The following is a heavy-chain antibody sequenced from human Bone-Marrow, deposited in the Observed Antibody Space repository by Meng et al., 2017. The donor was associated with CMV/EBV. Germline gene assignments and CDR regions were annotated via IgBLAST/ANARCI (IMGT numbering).Heavy chain of an antibody. V-gene: IGHV3-69-1*01. D-gene: IGHD6-13*01. CDR1: GFTFSDYY. J-gene: IGHJ4*02. Sequence: GESLKISCAASGFTFSDYYMNWVRQAPGKGLEWVSSISSSSTIYYADSVKGRFTISRDNAKNSLYLQMNSLRAEDTAVYYCAREIRQQLDYWGQGTLVTVSS. CDR2: ISSSSTI. CDR3: AREIRQQLDY.